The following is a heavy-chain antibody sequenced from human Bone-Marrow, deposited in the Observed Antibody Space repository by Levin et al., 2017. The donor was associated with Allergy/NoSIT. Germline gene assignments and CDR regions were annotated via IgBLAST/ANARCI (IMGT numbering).Heavy chain of an antibody. V-gene: IGHV3-23*01. Sequence: GGSLRLSCAASGFAFSSFAMGWVRQAPGRGLEWVSTIGGRGDTSDYSDSVRGRFTISRDNAKNSLYLEMNSLRGEDTAVYYCVRILGSTFSFVRWYFALWGRGTLVTVSS. CDR2: IGGRGDTS. D-gene: IGHD1-26*01. CDR3: VRILGSTFSFVRWYFAL. J-gene: IGHJ2*01. CDR1: GFAFSSFA.